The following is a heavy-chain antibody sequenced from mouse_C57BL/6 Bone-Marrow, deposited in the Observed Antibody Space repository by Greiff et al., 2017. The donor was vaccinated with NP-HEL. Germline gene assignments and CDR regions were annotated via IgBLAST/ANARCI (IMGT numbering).Heavy chain of an antibody. D-gene: IGHD1-1*01. CDR1: GFNIKDYY. CDR2: IDPEDGET. J-gene: IGHJ2*01. CDR3: AYYGSSPYYFDY. Sequence: EVQLQQSGAELVKPGASVKLSCTASGFNIKDYYMHWVKQRTEQGLEWIGRIDPEDGETKYAQKFPGKATITADTSSNTAYLQLSRLTSEDTAVYYCAYYGSSPYYFDYWGQGTTLTVSS. V-gene: IGHV14-2*01.